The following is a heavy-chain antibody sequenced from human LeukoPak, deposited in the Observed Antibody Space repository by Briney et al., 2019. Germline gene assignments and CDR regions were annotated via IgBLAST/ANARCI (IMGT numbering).Heavy chain of an antibody. V-gene: IGHV3-23*01. CDR3: AKDSAKKYDDY. CDR1: GFTFRNYA. CDR2: ISGSGGSI. Sequence: PGGSLRLSCAASGFTFRNYAMSWVRQAPGKGLEWVSVISGSGGSIYYADSVKGRFTISRENSKNTLYLQMNSLRAEDTAVYYCAKDSAKKYDDYWGQGTLVTVSS. D-gene: IGHD2/OR15-2a*01. J-gene: IGHJ4*02.